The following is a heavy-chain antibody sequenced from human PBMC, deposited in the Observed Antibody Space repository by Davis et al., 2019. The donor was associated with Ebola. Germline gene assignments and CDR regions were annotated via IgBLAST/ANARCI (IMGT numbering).Heavy chain of an antibody. D-gene: IGHD3-16*01. CDR2: ISSRSNYT. V-gene: IGHV3-21*01. Sequence: GESLKISCAASGFTFSSYSINWVRQAPGKGLEWVSSISSRSNYTYYADSVKGRFTISRDNAKNSLFLQMNSLRAEDTAVYYCARVDVSSAFDIWGRGTMVTVSS. J-gene: IGHJ3*02. CDR1: GFTFSSYS. CDR3: ARVDVSSAFDI.